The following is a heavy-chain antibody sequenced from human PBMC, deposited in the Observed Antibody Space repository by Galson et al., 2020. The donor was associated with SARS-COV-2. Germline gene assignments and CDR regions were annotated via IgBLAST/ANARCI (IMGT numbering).Heavy chain of an antibody. Sequence: GGSLRLSCAASGFTFSSHWMTWVRQAPGKGLEWVANVKQDGSEKYYVDSVKGRFTISRDNAKNSLYLQMNSLRAEDTAMYYCARSPGFSDYWGQGTQVTFSS. D-gene: IGHD2-2*01. CDR1: GFTFSSHW. V-gene: IGHV3-7*01. J-gene: IGHJ4*02. CDR2: VKQDGSEK. CDR3: ARSPGFSDY.